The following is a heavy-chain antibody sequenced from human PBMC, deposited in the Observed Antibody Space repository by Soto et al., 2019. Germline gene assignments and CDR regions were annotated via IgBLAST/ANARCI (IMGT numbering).Heavy chain of an antibody. CDR1: GRIFSSFP. Sequence: QVQVVQSGAEVKKPGSSVKISCKASGRIFSSFPTSWVRQVPGQGLEWVGGVISGSGSVTYAPKFQGRVTITAVNSAGIGYMELTSLTSEDTAIYYCARVGSRDAYNYVLDHWGPGTMVTVSS. CDR3: ARVGSRDAYNYVLDH. V-gene: IGHV1-69*06. J-gene: IGHJ1*01. D-gene: IGHD5-18*01. CDR2: VISGSGSV.